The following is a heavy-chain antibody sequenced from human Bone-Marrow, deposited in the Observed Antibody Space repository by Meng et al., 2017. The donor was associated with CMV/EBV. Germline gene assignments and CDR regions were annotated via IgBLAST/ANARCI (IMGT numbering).Heavy chain of an antibody. V-gene: IGHV4-34*01. D-gene: IGHD5-18*01. CDR2: INHSGST. Sequence: SAVYGGSFSGYYWSWIRQPPGKGLGWIGKINHSGSTNYDPSLRGRVTISVDTSKNQFSLKLSSVTAADTAVYYCARGRGYSYGSWGQGTLVTVSS. J-gene: IGHJ5*02. CDR1: GGSFSGYY. CDR3: ARGRGYSYGS.